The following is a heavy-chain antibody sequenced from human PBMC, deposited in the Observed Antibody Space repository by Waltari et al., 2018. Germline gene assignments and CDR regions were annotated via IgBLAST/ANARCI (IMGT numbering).Heavy chain of an antibody. Sequence: QLQLQESGPGLVKPSETLSLTCTVSRSSIRNNNYYWGWVRQPPGKGLEWIGRLYKSGTTYYNPSLKIRVTISVDTSNNQCSLKLNSVTAADTAVYFCARTLEKTYAGWYFDSWGQGTRVTVSS. CDR1: RSSIRNNNYY. V-gene: IGHV4-39*07. J-gene: IGHJ4*02. CDR3: ARTLEKTYAGWYFDS. D-gene: IGHD2-2*01. CDR2: LYKSGTT.